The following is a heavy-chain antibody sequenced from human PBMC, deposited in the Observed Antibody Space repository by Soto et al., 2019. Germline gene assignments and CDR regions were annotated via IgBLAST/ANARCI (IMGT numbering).Heavy chain of an antibody. CDR3: ARRFSLNIAGAFSAFDI. CDR2: IDPNDSHT. V-gene: IGHV5-10-1*01. Sequence: EVQLVQSGAEVKKPGESLRISCKGSGYSFASYWINWVRQMPGKGLEWMGRIDPNDSHTNYSPSFQGHVTFSADESISTAYLQWSSLKASDTAIYYGARRFSLNIAGAFSAFDIWGQGTMVTVSS. CDR1: GYSFASYW. J-gene: IGHJ3*02. D-gene: IGHD1-26*01.